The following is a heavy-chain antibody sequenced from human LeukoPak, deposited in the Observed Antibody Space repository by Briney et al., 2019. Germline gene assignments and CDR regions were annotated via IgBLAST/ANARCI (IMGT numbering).Heavy chain of an antibody. CDR3: AKIGSSGGHFDY. D-gene: IGHD6-6*01. CDR2: IWYDGSNK. J-gene: IGHJ4*02. Sequence: GSLRLSCAASGFTFSSYGMHWVRQAPGKGLEWVAVIWYDGSNKYYADSVKGRFTISRDNSKNTLYLQMNSLRAEDTAVYYCAKIGSSGGHFDYWGQGTLVTVSS. V-gene: IGHV3-33*06. CDR1: GFTFSSYG.